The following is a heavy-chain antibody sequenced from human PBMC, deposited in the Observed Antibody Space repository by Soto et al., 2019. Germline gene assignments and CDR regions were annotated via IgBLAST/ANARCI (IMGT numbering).Heavy chain of an antibody. CDR3: ARTSTSGTRFAY. D-gene: IGHD1-1*01. CDR2: VYHSGST. Sequence: QVQLQESGPGLVKPSGTLSLTCAVSGGSISTSNWWSWVRQPPGKGLEWIGEVYHSGSTNYNPSFKSRVAMSVDQSKHQFALKLNSVTAADTALYSCARTSTSGTRFAYWGQGSLVTVSS. V-gene: IGHV4-4*02. J-gene: IGHJ4*02. CDR1: GGSISTSNW.